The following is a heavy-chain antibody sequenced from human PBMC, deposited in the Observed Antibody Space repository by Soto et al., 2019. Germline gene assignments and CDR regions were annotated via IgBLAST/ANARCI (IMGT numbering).Heavy chain of an antibody. Sequence: PGGSLRLSCAGSGFTFSGYWMHWVRQVPGKGLVWVSRINSVGSSRNYADSVKGRFSISRDNAKNTVYLQVNSLRAEDTAVYYCARGKSGGYYNDYWGQGTLVTVSS. J-gene: IGHJ4*02. V-gene: IGHV3-74*01. CDR3: ARGKSGGYYNDY. CDR1: GFTFSGYW. D-gene: IGHD3-22*01. CDR2: INSVGSSR.